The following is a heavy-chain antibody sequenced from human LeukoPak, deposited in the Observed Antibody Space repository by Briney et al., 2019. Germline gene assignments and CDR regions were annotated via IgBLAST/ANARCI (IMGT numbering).Heavy chain of an antibody. CDR3: ARGNNVLMVTGCFDY. V-gene: IGHV3-30-3*01. CDR1: GFTFSNYD. D-gene: IGHD2-21*02. CDR2: ISYDGNNK. J-gene: IGHJ4*02. Sequence: GRSLRLSCAASGFTFSNYDMHWVRQAPGKGLEWVAVISYDGNNKDFADSVKGRFTISRDNSKNALYLQMNSLRAEDTAVYYCARGNNVLMVTGCFDYWGQGTLVTVSS.